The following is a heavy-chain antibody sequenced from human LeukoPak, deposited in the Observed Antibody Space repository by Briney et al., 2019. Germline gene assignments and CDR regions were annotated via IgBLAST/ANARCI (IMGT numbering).Heavy chain of an antibody. Sequence: SETLSLTCTVSGXSIISSSYYWGWIRQPPGKGLEWIETIYYSGSTYYNPSLKSRVTISVDTSKNQLSLKLSSVTATDTAVYYCASPYDTGGYFDYWGQGTLVTVSS. CDR2: IYYSGST. CDR3: ASPYDTGGYFDY. D-gene: IGHD3-22*01. V-gene: IGHV4-39*01. CDR1: GXSIISSSYY. J-gene: IGHJ4*02.